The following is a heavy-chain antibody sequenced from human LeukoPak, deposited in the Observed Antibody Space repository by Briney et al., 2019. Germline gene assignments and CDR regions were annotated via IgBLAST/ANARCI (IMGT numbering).Heavy chain of an antibody. CDR3: ASITFGGVIASSGGNDY. Sequence: SETLSLTCTVSGGSISSGDYYWSWIRQPPGKGLEWIGYIYYSGSTYYNPSLKSRVTISVDTSKNQFSLKLSSVTAADTAVYYCASITFGGVIASSGGNDYWGQGTLVTVSS. V-gene: IGHV4-30-4*01. D-gene: IGHD3-16*02. CDR2: IYYSGST. CDR1: GGSISSGDYY. J-gene: IGHJ4*02.